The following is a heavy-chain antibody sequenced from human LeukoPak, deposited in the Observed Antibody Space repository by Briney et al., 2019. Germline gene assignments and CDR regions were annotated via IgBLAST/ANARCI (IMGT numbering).Heavy chain of an antibody. CDR3: ARMGDYYDSSGYYPVYYYMDV. CDR2: INWDGGST. D-gene: IGHD3-22*01. CDR1: GFILDDNG. V-gene: IGHV3-20*04. J-gene: IGHJ6*03. Sequence: GGSLRLSCAASGFILDDNGMSWVRQAPGKGLEWVSGINWDGGSTGYADSVKGRFTISRDNAKNSLYLQMNSLRAEDTALYYCARMGDYYDSSGYYPVYYYMDVWGKGTTVTVSS.